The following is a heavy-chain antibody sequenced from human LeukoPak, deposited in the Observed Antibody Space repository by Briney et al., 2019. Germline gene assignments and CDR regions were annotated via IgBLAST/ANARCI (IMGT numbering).Heavy chain of an antibody. CDR3: ARENIRWPLAFDI. Sequence: GGSLRLSCAASGLTVSSNYMSWVRQAPGKGLEWVSVFYSGGSTYYADSVKGRFTISRDNSKNTLYLQMNSLRAEDTAVYYCARENIRWPLAFDIWGQGTMVTVSS. J-gene: IGHJ3*02. CDR1: GLTVSSNY. D-gene: IGHD5-24*01. CDR2: FYSGGST. V-gene: IGHV3-53*01.